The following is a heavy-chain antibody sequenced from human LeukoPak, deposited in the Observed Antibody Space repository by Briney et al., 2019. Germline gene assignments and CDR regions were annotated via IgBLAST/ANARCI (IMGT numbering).Heavy chain of an antibody. V-gene: IGHV1-18*04. CDR2: ISAYNGNT. CDR3: AREWGVFNYGDN. Sequence: ASVKVSCKASGYTFTSYGISWVRQAPGQGPEWMGWISAYNGNTNYAQKFQGRVTMTTDTSTSTAYMELRSLRSDDTAVYYCAREWGVFNYGDNWGQGTLVTVSS. D-gene: IGHD2-8*01. CDR1: GYTFTSYG. J-gene: IGHJ4*02.